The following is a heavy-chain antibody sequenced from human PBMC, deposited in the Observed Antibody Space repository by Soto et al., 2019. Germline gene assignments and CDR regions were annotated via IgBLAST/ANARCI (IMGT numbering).Heavy chain of an antibody. CDR3: AKDPPRGPLGIAAPGARWLDP. V-gene: IGHV3-23*01. J-gene: IGHJ5*02. CDR1: GFVFSTYA. Sequence: PGGSLRLSCAASGFVFSTYAMSWARQAPGKGPEWVSSVGTSPDATYYADSVKGRFTITRDNSKNTLFLQMNSLRAEYTAIYYCAKDPPRGPLGIAAPGARWLDPWGQGTLVTVSS. D-gene: IGHD6-13*01. CDR2: VGTSPDAT.